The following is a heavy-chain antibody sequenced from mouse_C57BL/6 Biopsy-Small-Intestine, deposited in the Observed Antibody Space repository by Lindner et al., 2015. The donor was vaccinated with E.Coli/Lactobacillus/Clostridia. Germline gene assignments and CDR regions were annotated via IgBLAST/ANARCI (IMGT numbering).Heavy chain of an antibody. CDR1: GFAFSDYG. J-gene: IGHJ4*01. CDR3: AIYYGNLGGAMDY. V-gene: IGHV5-17*01. CDR2: ISSGSSTI. D-gene: IGHD2-1*01. Sequence: VQLQESGGGLVKPGGSLKLSCAASGFAFSDYGMHWVRQAPEKGLEWVAYISSGSSTIYYADTVKSRFTISRDNAKNTLFLQMTSLRSEDTAMYYCAIYYGNLGGAMDYWGQGTSVTVSS.